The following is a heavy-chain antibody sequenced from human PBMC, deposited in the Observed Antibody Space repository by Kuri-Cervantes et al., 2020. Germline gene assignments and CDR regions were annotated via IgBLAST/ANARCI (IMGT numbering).Heavy chain of an antibody. V-gene: IGHV4-34*01. CDR3: ARGSIRGHFDY. D-gene: IGHD2-21*01. CDR1: GGSFSGYY. Sequence: SQTLSLTCGVYGGSFSGYYWNWIRQPPGKGLEWIGEINHSGRTNYKPSHKTRVTISVDASKSQFSLKLSSVTAADTAVYYCARGSIRGHFDYWGKGTTVTVSS. J-gene: IGHJ4*03. CDR2: INHSGRT.